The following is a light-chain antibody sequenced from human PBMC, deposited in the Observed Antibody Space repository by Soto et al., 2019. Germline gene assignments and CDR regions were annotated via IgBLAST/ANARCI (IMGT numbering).Light chain of an antibody. J-gene: IGKJ1*01. CDR1: QSVNRY. CDR2: DAS. Sequence: EIVLTQSPATLSLSPGERATLSWWASQSVNRYLVWYQQKPGQAPRLLMYDASKRATGIPARFSGSGSGTEFTLTISSLQSEDFAVYYCQHYNTWPWAFGQGTKVDI. V-gene: IGKV3-11*01. CDR3: QHYNTWPWA.